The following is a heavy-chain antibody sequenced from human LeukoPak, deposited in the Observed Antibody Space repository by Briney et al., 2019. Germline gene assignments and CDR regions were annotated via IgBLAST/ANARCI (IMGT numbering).Heavy chain of an antibody. CDR1: GGSISSGDYY. J-gene: IGHJ4*02. Sequence: SETLSLTCTVSGGSISSGDYYWSWIRQPPGKGLEWIGYIYYSGSTYYNPSLKSRVTISVDTSKNQFSLKLSSVTAADTAVYYCAREDGDSYYFDYWGQGTLVTVSS. CDR3: AREDGDSYYFDY. V-gene: IGHV4-30-4*01. CDR2: IYYSGST. D-gene: IGHD4-17*01.